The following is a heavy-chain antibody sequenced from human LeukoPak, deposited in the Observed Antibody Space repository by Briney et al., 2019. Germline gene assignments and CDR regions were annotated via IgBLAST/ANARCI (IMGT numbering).Heavy chain of an antibody. CDR3: ARGGEADYDYVWGSYRYDWFDP. CDR2: INHSGST. D-gene: IGHD3-16*02. V-gene: IGHV4-34*01. J-gene: IGHJ5*02. Sequence: SETLSLTCAVYGGSFSGYYWSWIRQPPGKGPEWIGEINHSGSTNYNPSLKSRVTISVDTSKNQFSLKLSSVTAADTAVYYCARGGEADYDYVWGSYRYDWFDPWGQGTLVTVSS. CDR1: GGSFSGYY.